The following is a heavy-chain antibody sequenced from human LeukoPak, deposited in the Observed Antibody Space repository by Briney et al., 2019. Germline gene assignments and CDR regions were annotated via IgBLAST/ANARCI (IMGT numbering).Heavy chain of an antibody. CDR3: ARGPYYYGSGSYLDY. V-gene: IGHV4-39*07. D-gene: IGHD3-10*01. CDR1: GGAIRTSSFY. Sequence: SETLSLTCTVSGGAIRTSSFYWGWIRQPPGKGLEWIGEINHSGSTNYNPSLKSRVTISVDTSKNQFSLKLSSVTAADTAVYYCARGPYYYGSGSYLDYWGQGTLVTVSS. CDR2: INHSGST. J-gene: IGHJ4*02.